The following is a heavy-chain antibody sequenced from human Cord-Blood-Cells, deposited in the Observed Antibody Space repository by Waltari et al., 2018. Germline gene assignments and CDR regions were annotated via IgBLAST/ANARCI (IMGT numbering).Heavy chain of an antibody. CDR3: ARERGWELLLDY. CDR2: ISSSGSPI. Sequence: QVQLVESGGGLVKPGGSLRLSCAASGFTFSDYYMSWIRQAPGEGVEWVSYISSSGSPIYYAASVKGRFTISRDNAKNSLYLQMNSLRAEDTAVYYCARERGWELLLDYWGQGTLVTVSS. CDR1: GFTFSDYY. D-gene: IGHD2-15*01. V-gene: IGHV3-11*01. J-gene: IGHJ4*02.